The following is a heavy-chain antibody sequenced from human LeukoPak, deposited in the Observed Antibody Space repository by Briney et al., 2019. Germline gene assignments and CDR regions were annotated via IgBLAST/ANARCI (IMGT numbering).Heavy chain of an antibody. Sequence: GGSLRLSCAASGFTFSSYWMSWVRQAPGKGLEWVANIKQDGGEKYYVESVKGRFTISRDNVKNSLYLQMNSLRVEDTAVYYCARARGGYDLDYGGKGPLVTVSS. J-gene: IGHJ4*02. D-gene: IGHD5-12*01. V-gene: IGHV3-7*01. CDR2: IKQDGGEK. CDR3: ARARGGYDLDY. CDR1: GFTFSSYW.